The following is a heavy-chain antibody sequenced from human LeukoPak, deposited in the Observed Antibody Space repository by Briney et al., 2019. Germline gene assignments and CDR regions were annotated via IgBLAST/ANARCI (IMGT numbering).Heavy chain of an antibody. CDR2: ISYDGSNK. D-gene: IGHD3-22*01. Sequence: GGSLRLSCAASGFTFSSYAMHWVRQAPGMGLEWVALISYDGSNKYFADSVKGRFTISRDNSKNTLYLQMNSLRPEDTAVYYCARQITLIANSYFDYWGQGTLVTVSS. CDR3: ARQITLIANSYFDY. V-gene: IGHV3-30*04. J-gene: IGHJ4*02. CDR1: GFTFSSYA.